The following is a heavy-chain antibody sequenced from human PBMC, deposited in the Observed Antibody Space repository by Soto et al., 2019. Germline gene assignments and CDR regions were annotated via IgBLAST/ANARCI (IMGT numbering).Heavy chain of an antibody. CDR1: GYTFTSYD. V-gene: IGHV1-8*01. CDR2: MNPNSGNT. CDR3: ARRGYSSSWYYYYYYGMDV. D-gene: IGHD6-13*01. Sequence: ASVKVSCKASGYTFTSYDINWVRQGTGQGLEWMGWMNPNSGNTGYAQKFQGRVTMTRNTSISTAYMELSSLRSEDTAVYYCARRGYSSSWYYYYYYGMDVWGQGTTVTVSS. J-gene: IGHJ6*02.